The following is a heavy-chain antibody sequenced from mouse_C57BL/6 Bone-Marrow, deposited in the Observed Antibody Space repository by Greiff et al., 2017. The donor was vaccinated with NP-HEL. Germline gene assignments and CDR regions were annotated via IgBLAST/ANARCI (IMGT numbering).Heavy chain of an antibody. V-gene: IGHV5-16*01. Sequence: EVMLVESEGGLVQPGSSMKLSCTASGFTFSDYYMAWVRQVPEKGLEWVANINYDGSSTYYLDSLKSRFIISRDNAKNILYLQMSSLKSEDTATYYCARSGVTTDWYFDVWGTGTTVTVSS. CDR2: INYDGSST. J-gene: IGHJ1*03. D-gene: IGHD2-2*01. CDR3: ARSGVTTDWYFDV. CDR1: GFTFSDYY.